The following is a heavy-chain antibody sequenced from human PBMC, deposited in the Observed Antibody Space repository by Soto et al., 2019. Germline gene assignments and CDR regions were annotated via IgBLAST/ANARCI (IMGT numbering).Heavy chain of an antibody. J-gene: IGHJ4*02. Sequence: QVQVVQSGAEVKKPGSSVKVSCKVSGDSFSSYAISWVRQAPGQGLEWMGWIIPILTTANYAQKFQDRVTITADESTSTAYMEVSSLTSEDTAVYYCARKAGGGNYYILDFWGQGTLVTVSS. CDR2: IIPILTTA. D-gene: IGHD2-15*01. CDR3: ARKAGGGNYYILDF. CDR1: GDSFSSYA. V-gene: IGHV1-69*01.